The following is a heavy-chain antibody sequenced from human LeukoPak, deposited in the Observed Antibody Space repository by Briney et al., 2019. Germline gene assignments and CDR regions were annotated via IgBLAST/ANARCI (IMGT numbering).Heavy chain of an antibody. CDR2: IYYSGST. CDR3: ARHGVRSMWIPDDAFDI. CDR1: GGSISSYY. D-gene: IGHD2-8*01. V-gene: IGHV4-59*08. J-gene: IGHJ3*02. Sequence: PSETLSLTCTVSGGSISSYYWSWIRQPPGKGLEWMGYIYYSGSTNYNPSLKSRVTISVDTSKNQFSLKLSSVTAADTAVYYCARHGVRSMWIPDDAFDIRGQGTMVTVSS.